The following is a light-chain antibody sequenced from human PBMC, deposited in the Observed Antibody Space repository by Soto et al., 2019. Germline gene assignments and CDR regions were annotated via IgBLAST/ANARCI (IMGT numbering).Light chain of an antibody. V-gene: IGKV1-5*03. Sequence: DIQLTQSPSFLSASVGDRVTITCRASESIDNWLPWYQQKSARAHNLLIREASNLEDGVPSRISGRGSGTEFLPVTSSLPHDDFATYYYHQYSSYSWTFGQGTLVDIK. CDR1: ESIDNW. CDR2: EAS. CDR3: HQYSSYSWT. J-gene: IGKJ1*01.